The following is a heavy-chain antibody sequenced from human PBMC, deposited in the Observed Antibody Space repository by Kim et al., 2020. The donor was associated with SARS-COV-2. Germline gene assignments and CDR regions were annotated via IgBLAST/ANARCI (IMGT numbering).Heavy chain of an antibody. CDR2: INHSGST. V-gene: IGHV4-34*01. CDR3: ARGAVLRYFDWLLPDFDY. Sequence: SETLSLTCAVYGGSFSGYYWSWIRQPPGKGLEWIGEINHSGSTNYNPSLKSRVTISVDTSKNQFSLKLSSVTAADTAVYYCARGAVLRYFDWLLPDFDYWGQGTLVTVSS. CDR1: GGSFSGYY. J-gene: IGHJ4*02. D-gene: IGHD3-9*01.